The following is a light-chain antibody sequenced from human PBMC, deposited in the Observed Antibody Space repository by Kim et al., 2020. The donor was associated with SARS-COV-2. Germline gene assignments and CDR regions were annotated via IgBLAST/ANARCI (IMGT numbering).Light chain of an antibody. Sequence: EIVMTQSPATLSVSPGERATLSCRASQTVSNNLAWYQQKPGQALRLLIYGASARATGIPARISGSGSGTEFTLTISSLQSEDFGVYYCQQYNNWSSLTFGGGTKVDIK. V-gene: IGKV3-15*01. CDR1: QTVSNN. CDR2: GAS. CDR3: QQYNNWSSLT. J-gene: IGKJ4*01.